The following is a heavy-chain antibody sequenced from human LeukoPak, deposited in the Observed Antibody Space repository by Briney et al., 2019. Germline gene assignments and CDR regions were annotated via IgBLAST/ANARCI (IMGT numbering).Heavy chain of an antibody. CDR1: GGSISSYY. CDR3: ARVSKFGDFDY. V-gene: IGHV4-59*12. J-gene: IGHJ4*02. Sequence: SETLSLTCTVSGGSISSYYWSWIRQPPGKGLEWIAYIYYSGSTNYNPSLRSRVTISVDRSKNQFSLKLSSVTAADTAVYYCARVSKFGDFDYWGQGTLVTVSS. D-gene: IGHD3-10*01. CDR2: IYYSGST.